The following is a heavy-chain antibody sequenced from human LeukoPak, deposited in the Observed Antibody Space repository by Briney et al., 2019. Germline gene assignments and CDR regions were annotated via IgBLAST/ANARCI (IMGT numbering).Heavy chain of an antibody. D-gene: IGHD4-11*01. CDR2: ISGSGGST. Sequence: GVPLRLSCAASGFTFSSYAMTWVRQAPGKGLEWVSAISGSGGSTYYADSVKGRFTISRDNSKNTLYLQMNSLRADDTAVYYCAKARFTVTNYFDYWGQGTLVTVSS. J-gene: IGHJ4*02. V-gene: IGHV3-23*01. CDR3: AKARFTVTNYFDY. CDR1: GFTFSSYA.